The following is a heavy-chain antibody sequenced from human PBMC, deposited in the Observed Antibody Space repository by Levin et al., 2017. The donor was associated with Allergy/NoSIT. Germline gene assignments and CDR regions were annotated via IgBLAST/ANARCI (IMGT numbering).Heavy chain of an antibody. CDR3: LHDSSGYHTYVSR. V-gene: IGHV3-15*01. D-gene: IGHD3-22*01. J-gene: IGHJ4*02. CDR2: IRSKGSGGTT. CDR1: GLNFNDAW. Sequence: PGGSLRLSCEVSGLNFNDAWMTWVRQAPGKGLEWVGRIRSKGSGGTTEYAAPIKGRFTVSRDDSQNTVFLQMRSLKTEDTGLYHCLHDSSGYHTYVSRWGQGTLVTVSS.